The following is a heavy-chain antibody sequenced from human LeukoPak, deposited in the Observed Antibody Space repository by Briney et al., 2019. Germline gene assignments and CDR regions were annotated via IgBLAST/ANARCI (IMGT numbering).Heavy chain of an antibody. V-gene: IGHV1-46*01. CDR1: GYTFSNYY. Sequence: ASVKLSCKTSGYTFSNYYIHWVRQAPGQGLEWMGIINPSGGSTSYAQKFQGRVTMTRDMSTSTVYMELSSLRSEDTAVYYCARDIAGGLLSPNIVVVVARGAFDIWGQGTMVTVSS. CDR3: ARDIAGGLLSPNIVVVVARGAFDI. CDR2: INPSGGST. D-gene: IGHD2-15*01. J-gene: IGHJ3*02.